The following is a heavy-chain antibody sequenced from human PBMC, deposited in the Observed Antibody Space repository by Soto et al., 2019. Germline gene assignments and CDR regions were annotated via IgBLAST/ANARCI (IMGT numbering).Heavy chain of an antibody. CDR2: IKTDGTYA. Sequence: EVQLVESGGGLVQPGGSLRLSCAASGFTFSTYWMHWVRQAPGKGLLWVSRIKTDGTYATYANSVKGRFTTSRDHAKNTLSLQMNRVRGEGAAVYYCAAGGRGYSATWCQGTLVTVSS. V-gene: IGHV3-74*01. CDR3: AAGGRGYSAT. J-gene: IGHJ5*02. CDR1: GFTFSTYW. D-gene: IGHD3-22*01.